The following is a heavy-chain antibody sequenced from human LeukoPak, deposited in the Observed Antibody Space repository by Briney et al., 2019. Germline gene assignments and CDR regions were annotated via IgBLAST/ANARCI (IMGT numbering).Heavy chain of an antibody. CDR2: INHSGST. V-gene: IGHV4-34*01. D-gene: IGHD5-18*01. CDR3: AREGYSYGSEGFDY. CDR1: GGSFSGYY. Sequence: SETLSLTRAVYGGSFSGYYWSWIRQPPGKGLEWIGEINHSGSTNYNPSLKSRVTISVDTSKNQFSLKLSSVTAADTAVYYCAREGYSYGSEGFDYWGQGTLVTVSS. J-gene: IGHJ4*02.